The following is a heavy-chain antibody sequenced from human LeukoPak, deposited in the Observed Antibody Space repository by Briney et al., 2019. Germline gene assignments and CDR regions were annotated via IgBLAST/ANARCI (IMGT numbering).Heavy chain of an antibody. CDR3: ARQTVVGATRWFDP. Sequence: SETLSLTCTVSGYSISSGYYWGWIRQPPGKGLEWIGSIYHSGRTFYNPSLKSRVTISVDTSKNQFSLKLTSVTAADSAMYYCARQTVVGATRWFDPWGQGTLVTVSS. V-gene: IGHV4-38-2*02. CDR2: IYHSGRT. J-gene: IGHJ5*02. CDR1: GYSISSGYY. D-gene: IGHD1-26*01.